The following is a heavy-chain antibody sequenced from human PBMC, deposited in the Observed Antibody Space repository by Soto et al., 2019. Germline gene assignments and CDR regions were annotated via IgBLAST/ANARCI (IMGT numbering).Heavy chain of an antibody. Sequence: PETLSLSCALSGGPLSGYDWSWIRLCPGQRQEWIGEINHSGSTNYNPSLKSRVTISVDTSKNQFSLKLSSVTAADTAVYYCARGRVNYYGSGSYYKRYYGMDVWGQGTTVT. D-gene: IGHD3-10*01. J-gene: IGHJ6*02. CDR1: GGPLSGYD. CDR3: ARGRVNYYGSGSYYKRYYGMDV. V-gene: IGHV4-34*01. CDR2: INHSGST.